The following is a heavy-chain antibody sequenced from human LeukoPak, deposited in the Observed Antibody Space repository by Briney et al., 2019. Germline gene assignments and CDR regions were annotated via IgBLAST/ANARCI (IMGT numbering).Heavy chain of an antibody. Sequence: GASVKVSCKPSGYTFTVNYLHWVRQAPGQRLEWVGWMNPNSVVTGYAQHFQGRVTMTRNTSISKAYTELSMLTSDDTAVYYCTRGAGTSWFDYWGQGSLVTVSS. V-gene: IGHV1-2*02. CDR2: MNPNSVVT. J-gene: IGHJ4*02. CDR3: TRGAGTSWFDY. D-gene: IGHD2-2*01. CDR1: GYTFTVNY.